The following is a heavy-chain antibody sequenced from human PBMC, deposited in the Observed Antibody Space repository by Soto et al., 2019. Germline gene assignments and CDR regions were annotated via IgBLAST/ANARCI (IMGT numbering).Heavy chain of an antibody. Sequence: ASVKVSCKASGGTFSSYAISWVRQAPGQGLEWMGGIIPIFGTANYAQKFQGRVTITADESTSTAYMELSSLRSEDTAVYYCARDPGIAVAGNPLNSDLDYWGQGTLVTVSS. J-gene: IGHJ4*02. V-gene: IGHV1-69*13. CDR1: GGTFSSYA. CDR3: ARDPGIAVAGNPLNSDLDY. CDR2: IIPIFGTA. D-gene: IGHD6-19*01.